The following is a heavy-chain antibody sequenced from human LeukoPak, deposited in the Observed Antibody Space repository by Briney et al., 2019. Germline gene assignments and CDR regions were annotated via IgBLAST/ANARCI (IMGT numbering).Heavy chain of an antibody. CDR1: GFTFSSYG. D-gene: IGHD1-1*01. CDR3: ARDLQVEQLDY. CDR2: IQYDESNK. J-gene: IGHJ4*02. Sequence: PGGSLRLSCVASGFTFSSYGMHWVRQAPGKGLEWVAFIQYDESNKYYADSAKGRFTISRDNSKNTLYLQMNSLRAEDTAVYYCARDLQVEQLDYWGQGTLVTVSS. V-gene: IGHV3-30*02.